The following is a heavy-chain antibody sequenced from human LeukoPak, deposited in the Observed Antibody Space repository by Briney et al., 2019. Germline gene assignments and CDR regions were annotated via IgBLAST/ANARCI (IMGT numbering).Heavy chain of an antibody. V-gene: IGHV4-59*01. J-gene: IGHJ6*03. CDR1: GGSISSYY. Sequence: PSETLSLTCTVSGGSISSYYWSWIRQPPGKGLEWIGSIYYSGSTNYNPSLKSRVTISVDPSKNQFSLKLSSVTAADTAVYYCARDHYYDSSGYYFDYYYYYMDVWGKGTTVTVSS. CDR3: ARDHYYDSSGYYFDYYYYYMDV. D-gene: IGHD3-22*01. CDR2: IYYSGST.